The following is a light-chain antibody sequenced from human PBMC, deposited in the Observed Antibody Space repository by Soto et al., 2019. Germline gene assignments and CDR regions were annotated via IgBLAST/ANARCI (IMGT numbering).Light chain of an antibody. J-gene: IGLJ1*01. V-gene: IGLV2-14*01. CDR2: EVS. CDR1: SSDVGGYNY. Sequence: QSALTQPASVSGSPGQSITISCTGTSSDVGGYNYVSWYQQHPGKAPKLMIYEVSNRPSGVSNRFSGSKSGNTASLTISGLQAEDESDYYCSSYRSNITQVFGTGTKLTVL. CDR3: SSYRSNITQV.